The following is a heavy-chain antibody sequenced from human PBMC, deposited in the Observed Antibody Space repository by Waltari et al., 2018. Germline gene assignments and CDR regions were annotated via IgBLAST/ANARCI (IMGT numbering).Heavy chain of an antibody. CDR3: ATGAVFGYYFDY. CDR2: INPNSGGT. J-gene: IGHJ4*02. D-gene: IGHD3-10*01. Sequence: QVQLVQSGAEVKKPGASVKVSCKASGYTFTGYYMHWVRQAPGQGLEWMGRINPNSGGTNYAKKLQGRVTMTEETSTDTAYMELSSLRSEDTAVYYCATGAVFGYYFDYWGQGTLVTVSS. V-gene: IGHV1-2*06. CDR1: GYTFTGYY.